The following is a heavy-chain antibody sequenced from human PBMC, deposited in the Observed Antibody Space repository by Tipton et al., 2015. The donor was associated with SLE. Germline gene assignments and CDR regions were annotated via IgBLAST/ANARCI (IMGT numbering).Heavy chain of an antibody. D-gene: IGHD6-19*01. CDR2: IKQDGSAK. CDR1: GFTFSSYW. Sequence: SLRLSCAASGFTFSSYWMSWVRQAPGKGLEWVANIKQDGSAKYYVDSVKGRFTISRDNAKNSLYLQMNSLRAEDTAVYYCARDPHQWLTGGYWGQGTLVTVSS. J-gene: IGHJ4*02. CDR3: ARDPHQWLTGGY. V-gene: IGHV3-7*01.